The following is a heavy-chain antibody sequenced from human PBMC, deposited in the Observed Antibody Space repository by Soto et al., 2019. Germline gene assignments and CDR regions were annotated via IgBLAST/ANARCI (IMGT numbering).Heavy chain of an antibody. CDR1: GFTFSSYS. J-gene: IGHJ3*02. V-gene: IGHV3-21*01. Sequence: GGSLRLSCAASGFTFSSYSMNWVRQAPGKGLEWVSSISSSGRYIYYADSVKGRFTISRDSAKSSLYLQMNSLRAEDTAIYYCARTLRAVAGLDTFDIWGQGTMVTV. CDR3: ARTLRAVAGLDTFDI. D-gene: IGHD6-19*01. CDR2: ISSSGRYI.